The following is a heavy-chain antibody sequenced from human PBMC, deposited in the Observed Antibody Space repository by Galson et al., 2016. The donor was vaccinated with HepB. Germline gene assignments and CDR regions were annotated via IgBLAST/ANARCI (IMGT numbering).Heavy chain of an antibody. V-gene: IGHV1-18*04. D-gene: IGHD1-20*01. CDR1: GYTFTDYG. CDR3: ATGPYNYHFDY. Sequence: QSGAEVTKPGASVKVSCKASGYTFTDYGITWVRQAPGQGPEWMGWISAYPGVTQYAQKFRGRVTMTTDTSTSTAYLELRSLDSDDTAVYYFATGPYNYHFDYWGQGTLVTVSS. J-gene: IGHJ4*02. CDR2: ISAYPGVT.